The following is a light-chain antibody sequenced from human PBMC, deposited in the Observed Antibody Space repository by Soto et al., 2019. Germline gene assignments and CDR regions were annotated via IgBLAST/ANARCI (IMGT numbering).Light chain of an antibody. CDR2: WGS. CDR1: QSVLYDFNNKNY. V-gene: IGKV4-1*01. CDR3: HQYYTLPLT. Sequence: DIVMTQSPDFLGVSVGERATINCQCNQSVLYDFNNKNYLALYQQKPGQPLKKIIHWGSAPDSGVPDRFSGSGSGTDFTLTITSLQVEDVAVYYCHQYYTLPLTFGRGTKVDIK. J-gene: IGKJ4*01.